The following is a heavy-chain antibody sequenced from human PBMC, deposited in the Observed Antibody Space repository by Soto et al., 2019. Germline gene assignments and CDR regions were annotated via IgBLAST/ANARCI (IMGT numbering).Heavy chain of an antibody. CDR2: MNISGEKT. D-gene: IGHD1-26*01. CDR3: TRWDGFADL. V-gene: IGHV3-23*01. Sequence: EVQLLESGGGLVQPGGSLRLSCAASGFTFSHYSMAWVRQTPEKGLEWVSGMNISGEKTFYADFVKGRFTVSRDSPKNTVYLQTNTLRAEDTAIYYCTRWDGFADLWGQGTLVTVSS. J-gene: IGHJ4*02. CDR1: GFTFSHYS.